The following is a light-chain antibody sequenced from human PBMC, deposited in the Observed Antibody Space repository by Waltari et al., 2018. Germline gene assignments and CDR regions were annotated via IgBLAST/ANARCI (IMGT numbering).Light chain of an antibody. J-gene: IGKJ3*01. CDR3: QQYGSSAGFT. CDR2: DAS. V-gene: IGKV3-20*01. Sequence: ATLSCRASQSVSSSYLAWYQQKPGQAPRLLIFDASSRATGIPDRFSGSGSGTDFTLTISRLEPEDFAVYYCQQYGSSAGFTFGPGTKVDIK. CDR1: QSVSSSY.